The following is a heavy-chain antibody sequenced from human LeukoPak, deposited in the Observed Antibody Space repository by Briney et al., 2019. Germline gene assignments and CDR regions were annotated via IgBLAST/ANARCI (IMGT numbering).Heavy chain of an antibody. J-gene: IGHJ4*02. CDR3: TTARRASSSLDY. V-gene: IGHV3-15*05. CDR1: GFTFSSAW. Sequence: PGGSLRLSCAASGFTFSSAWMSWVRQAPGKGLEWTGHIRGKADGGTPDYAAPVKGKFIISRDDSKSTLYLEMDSLQIEDTAVYYCTTARRASSSLDYWGQGTLVTVSS. CDR2: IRGKADGGTP. D-gene: IGHD5-24*01.